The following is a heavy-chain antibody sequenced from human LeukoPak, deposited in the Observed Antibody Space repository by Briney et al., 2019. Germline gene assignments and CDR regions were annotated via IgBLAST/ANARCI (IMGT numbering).Heavy chain of an antibody. CDR3: AREGGCTTGSCYYFDS. CDR1: VGSITTYY. D-gene: IGHD2-8*01. J-gene: IGHJ4*02. V-gene: IGHV4-59*12. CDR2: GYYTGST. Sequence: SETLSLTCTVSVGSITTYYWAWIRQPPGKGLEWIGYGYYTGSTNYNPSLQSRLTMSLDTSKNRFSLQLSSVTAADTAVYFCAREGGCTTGSCYYFDSWGLGTLVTVSS.